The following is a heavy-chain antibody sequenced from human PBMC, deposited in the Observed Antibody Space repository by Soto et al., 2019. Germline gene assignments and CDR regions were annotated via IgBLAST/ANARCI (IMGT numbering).Heavy chain of an antibody. D-gene: IGHD3-22*01. CDR3: ARRLYYDSSGFEGGGMDV. J-gene: IGHJ6*02. Sequence: PSVTLSLTCTVSGGSISSSNYYWGWIRQPPGKGLEWIGSIYYSGSTYYNPSLKSRVTISVDTSKNQFSLKLSSVTAADTAVYYCARRLYYDSSGFEGGGMDVWGQGTTVTVSS. V-gene: IGHV4-39*01. CDR2: IYYSGST. CDR1: GGSISSSNYY.